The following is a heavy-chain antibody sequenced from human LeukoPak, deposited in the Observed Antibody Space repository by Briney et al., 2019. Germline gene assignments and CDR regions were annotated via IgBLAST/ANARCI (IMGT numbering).Heavy chain of an antibody. CDR2: IYYSGST. Sequence: SETLSLTCTVSGGSISSYYWSWIRQPPGKGLEWIGYIYYSGSTNYNPSLKSRVTISVDTSKNQFSLKLSSVTAADTAVYYCARVQRYFDWSPLIDWGQGTLVTVYS. CDR3: ARVQRYFDWSPLID. D-gene: IGHD3-9*01. V-gene: IGHV4-59*01. J-gene: IGHJ4*02. CDR1: GGSISSYY.